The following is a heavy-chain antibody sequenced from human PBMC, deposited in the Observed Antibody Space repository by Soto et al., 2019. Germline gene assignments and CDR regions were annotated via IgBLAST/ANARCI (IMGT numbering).Heavy chain of an antibody. J-gene: IGHJ4*02. CDR1: GASITDCS. V-gene: IGHV4-4*07. D-gene: IGHD1-7*01. Sequence: QVQLQESGPGLVKPSETLSLTCSVSGASITDCSWNWIRQSAGKGLEWIGRIYATGKNQVNPSLQSRVTMSLDTSKNQFSLKLTSVTAADTAVYYCARESGENWSYEAYWGQGTLVTVSS. CDR2: IYATGKN. CDR3: ARESGENWSYEAY.